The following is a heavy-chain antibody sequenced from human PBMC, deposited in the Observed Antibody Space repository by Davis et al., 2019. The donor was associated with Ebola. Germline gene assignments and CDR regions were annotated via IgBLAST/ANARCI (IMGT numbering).Heavy chain of an antibody. CDR3: AKDNIAVAQYYFDY. D-gene: IGHD6-19*01. CDR1: GFTFSSYA. CDR2: ISGSGGST. Sequence: GESLKISCAASGFTFSSYAMSWVRQAPGKGLEWVSAISGSGGSTYYADSVKGRFTISRDNSKNTLYLQMNSLRAEDTAVYYCAKDNIAVAQYYFDYWGQGTLVTVSS. J-gene: IGHJ4*02. V-gene: IGHV3-23*01.